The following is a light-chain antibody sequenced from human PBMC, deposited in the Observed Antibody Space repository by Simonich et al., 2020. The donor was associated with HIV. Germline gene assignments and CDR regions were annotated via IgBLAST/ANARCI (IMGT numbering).Light chain of an antibody. Sequence: AIQLTQSPSSLSASVGDIVTITCRASQGISSALAWYQQKPGKAPKLLIYDDSSLESEVPSRFSGSGSGTDFTLTISSLQPEDFATDYCQQFNSYPQFTFGPGTKVDIK. J-gene: IGKJ3*01. CDR3: QQFNSYPQFT. CDR2: DDS. V-gene: IGKV1-13*02. CDR1: QGISSA.